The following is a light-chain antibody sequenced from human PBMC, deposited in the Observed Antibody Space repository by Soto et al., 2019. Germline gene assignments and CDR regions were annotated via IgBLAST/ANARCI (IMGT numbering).Light chain of an antibody. Sequence: VVMTQSPLSLPVTLGQPASISCRSSHSLVFSDGNTYLNWFQQRPGQSPRRLIYKVSNRDSGVPDRFSGSESGTDFTLKISRVEADDVGVYYCMQGTHWPPITFGQGTRLEIK. CDR1: HSLVFSDGNTY. J-gene: IGKJ5*01. CDR3: MQGTHWPPIT. CDR2: KVS. V-gene: IGKV2-30*01.